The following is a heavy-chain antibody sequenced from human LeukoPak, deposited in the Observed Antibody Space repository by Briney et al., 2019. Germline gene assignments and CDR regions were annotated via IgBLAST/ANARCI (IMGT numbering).Heavy chain of an antibody. Sequence: PGGSLRLSCAASGFTFSSYSMTWIRQPPGKGLEWIGEVNHSGSTNYNPSLKSRVTVSVDTSKNQFSLKLSSVAAADTAVYYCARASYCTNGVCWWDYWGQGTLVTVSS. CDR3: ARASYCTNGVCWWDY. V-gene: IGHV4-34*01. J-gene: IGHJ4*02. CDR1: GFTFSSYS. CDR2: VNHSGST. D-gene: IGHD2-8*01.